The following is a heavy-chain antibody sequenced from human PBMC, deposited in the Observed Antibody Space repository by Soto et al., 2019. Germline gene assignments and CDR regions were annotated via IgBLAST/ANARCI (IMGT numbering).Heavy chain of an antibody. CDR2: IYHSGSP. J-gene: IGHJ4*02. Sequence: LSLTWAVGGRSIRRGGYAWGWMRQPPGKGLGWIGYIYHSGSPYYNPSLKSRVTISVDRSKTQFSLKLSSVTAADTAVYYCARVNYYDSSGYPMAISYWGQGTLVTVSS. CDR1: GRSIRRGGYA. D-gene: IGHD3-22*01. CDR3: ARVNYYDSSGYPMAISY. V-gene: IGHV4-30-2*01.